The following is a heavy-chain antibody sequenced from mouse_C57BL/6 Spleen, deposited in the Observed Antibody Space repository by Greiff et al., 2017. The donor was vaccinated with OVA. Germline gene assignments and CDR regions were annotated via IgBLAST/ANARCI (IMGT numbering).Heavy chain of an antibody. CDR3: ASSMVTTGYAMDY. CDR1: GFTFTDYY. Sequence: EVQLQESGGGLVQPGGSLSLSCAASGFTFTDYYMSWVRQPPGKALEWLGFIRNKANGYTTEYSASVKGRFTISRDNSQSILYLQMNALRAEDSATYYCASSMVTTGYAMDYWGQGTSVTVSS. CDR2: IRNKANGYTT. D-gene: IGHD2-2*01. J-gene: IGHJ4*01. V-gene: IGHV7-3*01.